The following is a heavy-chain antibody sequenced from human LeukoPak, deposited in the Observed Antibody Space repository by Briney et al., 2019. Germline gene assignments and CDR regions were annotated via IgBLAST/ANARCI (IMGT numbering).Heavy chain of an antibody. CDR3: ARGCYDSSGYHGYYYYMDV. V-gene: IGHV3-66*02. Sequence: GGSLRLSCAASGFTVSSNYMSWVRQAPGKGLEWVSVIYSGGSTYYADSVKGRFTISRDNSKNTLYLQMNRLRAEDTAVYYCARGCYDSSGYHGYYYYMDVWGKGTTVTVSS. D-gene: IGHD3-22*01. CDR2: IYSGGST. CDR1: GFTVSSNY. J-gene: IGHJ6*03.